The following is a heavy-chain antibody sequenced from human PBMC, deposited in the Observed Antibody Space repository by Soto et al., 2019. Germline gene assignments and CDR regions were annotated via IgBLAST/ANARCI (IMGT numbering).Heavy chain of an antibody. V-gene: IGHV1-69*01. J-gene: IGHJ5*02. Sequence: QVQLVQSGAEVKNPGSSVKVSCKASGGTFSSYAISWVRQAPGQGLEWMGGIIPIFGTANYAQKFQGRVTITADESTSTAYMELSSLRSEDTAVYYCARDGTYYYDSSGYYYAGNWFDPWGQGTLVTVSS. D-gene: IGHD3-22*01. CDR2: IIPIFGTA. CDR1: GGTFSSYA. CDR3: ARDGTYYYDSSGYYYAGNWFDP.